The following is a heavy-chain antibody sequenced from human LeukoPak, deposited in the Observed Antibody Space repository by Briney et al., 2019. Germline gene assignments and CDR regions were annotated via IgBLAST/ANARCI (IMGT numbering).Heavy chain of an antibody. V-gene: IGHV3-9*01. J-gene: IGHJ6*03. CDR1: GFNFDDYA. CDR2: ITWNSDSL. CDR3: SGGYYNYMDV. D-gene: IGHD4-23*01. Sequence: GGSLRLSCAAAGFNFDDYAMHWVRQVPGKGLEWVSGITWNSDSLGYADSVKGRFTISRDNAKNSLYLQMNSLRAEDTALYYCSGGYYNYMDVWGKGTTVTISS.